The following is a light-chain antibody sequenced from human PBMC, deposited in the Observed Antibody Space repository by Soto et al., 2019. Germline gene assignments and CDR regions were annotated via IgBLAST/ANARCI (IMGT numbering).Light chain of an antibody. J-gene: IGKJ3*01. CDR1: QSVSIY. V-gene: IGKV3-11*01. Sequence: EIVLTQSPATLSLSPGERATLSCRASQSVSIYLAWFQQKAGQAPRLLISDASNRATGIPARFSGSGSGTDLTLTISSLEPEDFAVDYCQQRSNWPIFTFGPGTKVDIK. CDR2: DAS. CDR3: QQRSNWPIFT.